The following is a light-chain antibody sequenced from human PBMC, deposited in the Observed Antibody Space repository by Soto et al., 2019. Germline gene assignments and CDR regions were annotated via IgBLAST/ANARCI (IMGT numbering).Light chain of an antibody. Sequence: GDRVTITCRASQGISSYLAWYQQKPGKAPELLIYAASTLQSGVPSRFSGSGSGTDFTLTISCLRSEDFATYYCQQYYSFPPTFGQGTKVDIK. CDR1: QGISSY. J-gene: IGKJ1*01. CDR3: QQYYSFPPT. V-gene: IGKV1D-8*01. CDR2: AAS.